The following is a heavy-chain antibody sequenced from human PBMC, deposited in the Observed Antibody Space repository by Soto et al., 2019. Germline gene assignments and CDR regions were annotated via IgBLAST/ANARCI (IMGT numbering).Heavy chain of an antibody. CDR2: ISGSGGST. CDR3: AADGNYYDSSGHTPHWFDP. Sequence: GGSLRLSCAASGFTFSSYAMSWVRQAPGKGLEWVSAISGSGGSTYYADSVKGRFTISRDNSKNTLYLQMNSLRAEDTAVYYCAADGNYYDSSGHTPHWFDPWGQGTLVTVSS. CDR1: GFTFSSYA. D-gene: IGHD3-22*01. J-gene: IGHJ5*02. V-gene: IGHV3-23*01.